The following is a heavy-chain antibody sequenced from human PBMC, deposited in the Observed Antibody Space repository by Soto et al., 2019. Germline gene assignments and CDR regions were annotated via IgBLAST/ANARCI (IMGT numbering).Heavy chain of an antibody. CDR3: ARVRSYYYMDV. V-gene: IGHV1-18*01. J-gene: IGHJ6*03. Sequence: GASVKVSCKASGYTFTSYGSSWVRQAPGQGLEWMGWISAYNGNTNYAQKLQGRVTMTTDTSTSAAYMELRSLRSDDTAVYYCARVRSYYYMDVWGKRTTVTVSS. CDR1: GYTFTSYG. CDR2: ISAYNGNT.